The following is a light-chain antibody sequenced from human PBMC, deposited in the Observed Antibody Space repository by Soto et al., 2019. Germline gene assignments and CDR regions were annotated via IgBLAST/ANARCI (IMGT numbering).Light chain of an antibody. CDR2: AAS. CDR3: QQSYNNPKP. V-gene: IGKV1-39*01. Sequence: IRMSQSPSSLSASEGDRVTITYRASQSIANYLNWYQQKPGKAPKLLIYAASTLESGVPSRFSGSGSGTDFTLTIISLQPEDFATYYCQQSYNNPKPFGQGTKVDIK. J-gene: IGKJ1*01. CDR1: QSIANY.